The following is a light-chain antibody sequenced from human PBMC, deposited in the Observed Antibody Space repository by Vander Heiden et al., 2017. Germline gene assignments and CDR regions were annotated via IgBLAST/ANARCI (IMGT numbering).Light chain of an antibody. J-gene: IGKJ3*01. CDR3: RQALQTPRA. V-gene: IGKV2-28*01. CDR2: LGS. Sequence: DIVMTQSPLSLLVTPGEPASISCRSSQSLLHSNGYNYLDWYLQKPGQSPQLLIYLGSNRASGVPDRFSGSGSGTDFTLKISRVEAEDVGVYYCRQALQTPRAFGHGTKEDIK. CDR1: QSLLHSNGYNY.